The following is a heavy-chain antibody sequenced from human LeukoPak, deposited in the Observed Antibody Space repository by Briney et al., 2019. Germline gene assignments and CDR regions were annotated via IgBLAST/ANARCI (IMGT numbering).Heavy chain of an antibody. CDR3: ARDESGRRFDY. Sequence: NPGGSLRLSCAASGFTFNDYSMNWVRQAPGKGLEWVSSISGNSNYIYYADSVKGRFTISRDNAKNSLYLHLNSLRGEDTAVYYCARDESGRRFDYWGQGTLATVSS. V-gene: IGHV3-21*01. J-gene: IGHJ4*02. D-gene: IGHD1-26*01. CDR2: ISGNSNYI. CDR1: GFTFNDYS.